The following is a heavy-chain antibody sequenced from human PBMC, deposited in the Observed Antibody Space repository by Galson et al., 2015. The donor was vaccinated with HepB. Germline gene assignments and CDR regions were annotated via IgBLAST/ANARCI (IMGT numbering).Heavy chain of an antibody. J-gene: IGHJ3*02. D-gene: IGHD2-2*01. CDR1: GFTFSSYG. CDR2: IWYDGSNK. Sequence: SLRLSCAASGFTFSSYGMHWVRQAPGKGLEWVAVIWYDGSNKYYADSVKGRFTISRDNSKNTLYLQMNSLRAEDTAVYYCARLLDCSSTSCYPEEDAFDIWGQGTMVTVSS. V-gene: IGHV3-33*01. CDR3: ARLLDCSSTSCYPEEDAFDI.